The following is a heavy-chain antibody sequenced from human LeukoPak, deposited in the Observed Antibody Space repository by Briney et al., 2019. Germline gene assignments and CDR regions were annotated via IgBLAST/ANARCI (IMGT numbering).Heavy chain of an antibody. J-gene: IGHJ4*02. CDR2: ISNSGGST. D-gene: IGHD3-22*01. CDR3: AKKASSGYYYAFDY. CDR1: GFTFSSYA. V-gene: IGHV3-23*01. Sequence: GGSLRLSCAASGFTFSSYAMSWVRQGPGKGLEWVSAISNSGGSTYYADSVKGRFTISKDNSKNTLYLEMNSLSAGDTAVYYCAKKASSGYYYAFDYWGQGTLVTVSS.